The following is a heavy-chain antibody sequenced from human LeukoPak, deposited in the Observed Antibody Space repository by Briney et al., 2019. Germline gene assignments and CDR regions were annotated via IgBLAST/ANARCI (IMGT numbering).Heavy chain of an antibody. CDR2: IYSGGST. D-gene: IGHD5-12*01. V-gene: IGHV3-66*01. Sequence: GGSLRLTCAASEFSVGSNYMTWVRQAPGKGLEWVSLIYSGGSTYYADSVKGRFTISRDNSKNTLYLQMTSLSAEDTAVYYCARGPSGYHTTGGQGTLVTVSS. CDR1: EFSVGSNY. CDR3: ARGPSGYHTT. J-gene: IGHJ4*02.